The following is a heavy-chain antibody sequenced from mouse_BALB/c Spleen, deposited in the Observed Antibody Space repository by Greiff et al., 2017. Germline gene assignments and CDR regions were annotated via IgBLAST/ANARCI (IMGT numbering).Heavy chain of an antibody. CDR2: IWSGGST. CDR1: GFSLTSYG. J-gene: IGHJ1*01. Sequence: QVHVKQSGPGLVQPSQSLSITCTVSGFSLTSYGVHWVRQSPGKGLEWLGVIWSGGSTDYNAAFISSLSISKDNSKSQVCFKMKSLQADDTAIYYCARKGGNYLYWYLDVWGAGTTVTVSS. D-gene: IGHD2-1*01. V-gene: IGHV2-4-1*01. CDR3: ARKGGNYLYWYLDV.